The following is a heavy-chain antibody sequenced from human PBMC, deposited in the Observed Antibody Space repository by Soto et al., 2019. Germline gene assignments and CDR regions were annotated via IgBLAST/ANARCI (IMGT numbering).Heavy chain of an antibody. V-gene: IGHV1-69*06. CDR2: IIPIFGTA. CDR1: GGTFSSYA. CDR3: AREMTTVTQKYYFDY. D-gene: IGHD4-17*01. Sequence: QVQLVQSGAEVKKPGSSVKVSCKASGGTFSSYAISWVRQAPGQGLEWMGGIIPIFGTASYAQKFQGRVTITADKSTSTAYMELSSLRSEDTAVYYCAREMTTVTQKYYFDYWGQGTLVTVSS. J-gene: IGHJ4*02.